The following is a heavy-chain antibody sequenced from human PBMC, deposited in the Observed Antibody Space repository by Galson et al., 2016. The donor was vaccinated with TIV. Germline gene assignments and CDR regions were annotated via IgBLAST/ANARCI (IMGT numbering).Heavy chain of an antibody. CDR2: INAANGHT. J-gene: IGHJ4*02. D-gene: IGHD2-21*01. CDR1: GYTFTIYP. Sequence: SVKVSCKASGYTFTIYPIHWVRQAPGQSLEWMGRINAANGHTKYSQRFQGRVTITRDTSTTTAYMELSNLRSEDTAVYYCARPPYCGGDCFKYDSWGQGTLVTVSS. V-gene: IGHV1-3*01. CDR3: ARPPYCGGDCFKYDS.